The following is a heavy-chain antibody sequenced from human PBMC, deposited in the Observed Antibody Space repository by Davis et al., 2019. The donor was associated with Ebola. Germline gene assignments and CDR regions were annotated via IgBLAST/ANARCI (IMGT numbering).Heavy chain of an antibody. Sequence: GESLKISCAASGFTFSSYGMHWVRQAPGKGLEWVATIWYDGSNKYYADSVKGRFTISRDNSKNTLYLQMNSLRAEDTAVYYCARSGDLNYWGQGTLVTVSS. D-gene: IGHD2-21*01. J-gene: IGHJ4*02. CDR3: ARSGDLNY. V-gene: IGHV3-30*19. CDR2: IWYDGSNK. CDR1: GFTFSSYG.